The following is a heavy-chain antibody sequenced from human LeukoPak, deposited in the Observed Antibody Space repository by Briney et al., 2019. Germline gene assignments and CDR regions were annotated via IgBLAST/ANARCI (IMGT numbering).Heavy chain of an antibody. CDR2: ISYDGSNK. J-gene: IGHJ4*02. D-gene: IGHD2-2*01. Sequence: GGSLRLSCAASGFTFSSYAMHWVRQAPGKGLEWVAVISYDGSNKYYADSVKGRFTISRDNSKNTLYLQMNSLRAEDTAVYYCARSRVPAAIRSFFDYWGQGTQVTVSS. V-gene: IGHV3-30-3*01. CDR1: GFTFSSYA. CDR3: ARSRVPAAIRSFFDY.